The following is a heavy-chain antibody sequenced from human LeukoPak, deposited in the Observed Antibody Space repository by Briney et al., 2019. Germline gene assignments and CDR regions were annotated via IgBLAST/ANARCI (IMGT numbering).Heavy chain of an antibody. CDR1: GYTFTGYY. V-gene: IGHV1-2*02. J-gene: IGHJ4*02. CDR3: ARDPFHYYDSSGYSD. CDR2: INPNSGGT. D-gene: IGHD3-22*01. Sequence: GASVKVSCKASGYTFTGYYMHWVRQAPGQRLEWMGWINPNSGGTNYAQKFQGRVTMTRDTSISTAYMELSRLRSDDTAVYYCARDPFHYYDSSGYSDWGQGTLVTVSS.